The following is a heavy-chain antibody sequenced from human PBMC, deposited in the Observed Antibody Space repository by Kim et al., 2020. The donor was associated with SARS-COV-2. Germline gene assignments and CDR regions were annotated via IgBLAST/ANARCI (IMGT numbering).Heavy chain of an antibody. CDR2: INHSGST. V-gene: IGHV4-34*01. CDR1: GGSFSGYY. D-gene: IGHD3-10*01. Sequence: SETLSLTCAVYGGSFSGYYWSWIRQPPGKGLEWIGEINHSGSTNYNPSLKSRVTISVDTSKNQFSLKLSPVTAAETAVYYCARGSRVTMVRGMGTIRFDPWGQGTLVTVSS. CDR3: ARGSRVTMVRGMGTIRFDP. J-gene: IGHJ5*02.